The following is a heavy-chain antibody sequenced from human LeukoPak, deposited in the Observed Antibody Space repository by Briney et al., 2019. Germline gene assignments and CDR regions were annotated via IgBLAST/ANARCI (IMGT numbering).Heavy chain of an antibody. CDR3: ARDSPSPVGVVDY. D-gene: IGHD3-3*01. V-gene: IGHV4-34*01. CDR1: GGSFSGYY. CDR2: ITHSGST. Sequence: SETLSLTCAVYGGSFSGYYWNWIRQPPGKGLEWIGEITHSGSTKYSPSLKNPVTISGDTSKNQFSLKVSSVTAADTAVYYCARDSPSPVGVVDYWGQGTLVTVSS. J-gene: IGHJ4*02.